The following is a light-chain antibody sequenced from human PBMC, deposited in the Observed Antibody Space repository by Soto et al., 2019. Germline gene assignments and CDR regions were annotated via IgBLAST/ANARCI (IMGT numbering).Light chain of an antibody. V-gene: IGLV1-51*02. J-gene: IGLJ2*01. CDR3: GTWDSSLSAVV. CDR1: SSNIGNNY. CDR2: ENN. Sequence: QSVLTQPPSVSAAPGQKVTISCSGSSSNIGNNYVSWYQQLPGTAPKLLIYENNKRPSGITDRFSGHKSGTSATLGITGLQTGDEADYYCGTWDSSLSAVVFGGGTKLTVL.